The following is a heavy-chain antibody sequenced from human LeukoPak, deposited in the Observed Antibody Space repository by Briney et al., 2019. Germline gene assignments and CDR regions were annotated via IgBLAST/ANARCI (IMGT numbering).Heavy chain of an antibody. CDR2: ISGSGGST. CDR1: GFTFSSYA. Sequence: PGGSLRLSCAASGFTFSSYAMSWVRQAPGKGLEWVSAISGSGGSTYYADSVKGRFTISRDNSKNTLYLQMNSLRAEDTAVYYCAKDRGHGEYSSSWTSEYYFDYWGQGTLVTVSS. D-gene: IGHD6-13*01. J-gene: IGHJ4*02. CDR3: AKDRGHGEYSSSWTSEYYFDY. V-gene: IGHV3-23*01.